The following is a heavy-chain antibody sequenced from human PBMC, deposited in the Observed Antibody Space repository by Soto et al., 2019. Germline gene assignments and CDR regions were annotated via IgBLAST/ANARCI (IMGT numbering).Heavy chain of an antibody. D-gene: IGHD4-17*01. V-gene: IGHV4-39*01. CDR1: GGSISSSSYY. CDR2: IYYSGST. J-gene: IGHJ6*03. Sequence: QLQLQESGPGLVKPSETLSLTCTVSGGSISSSSYYWGWIRQPPGKGLEWIGSIYYSGSTYYNPSLKSRVTISVDTSKNQFSLKLSSVTAADTAVYYCASHFYGDAHYYYYMDVWGKGTTVTVSS. CDR3: ASHFYGDAHYYYYMDV.